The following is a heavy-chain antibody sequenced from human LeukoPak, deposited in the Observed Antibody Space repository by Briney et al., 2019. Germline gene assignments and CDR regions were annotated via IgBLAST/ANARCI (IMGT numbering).Heavy chain of an antibody. CDR1: GGSISSSSYY. CDR3: ARDPVGATFFDY. CDR2: IYYSGST. D-gene: IGHD1-26*01. J-gene: IGHJ4*02. Sequence: PSETLSLTCTVSGGSISSSSYYWGWIRQPPGKGLEWIGSIYYSGSTYYNPSLKSRVTISVDTSKNQFSLKLSSVTAADTAVYYCARDPVGATFFDYWGQGTLVTVSS. V-gene: IGHV4-39*02.